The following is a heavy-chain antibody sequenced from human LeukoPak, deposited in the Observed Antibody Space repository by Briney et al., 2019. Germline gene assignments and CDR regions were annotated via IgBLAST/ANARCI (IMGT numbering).Heavy chain of an antibody. CDR3: ASPRSSSGWELEY. D-gene: IGHD6-19*01. CDR1: LFTFSDYS. V-gene: IGHV3-21*01. J-gene: IGHJ4*02. Sequence: PGGSLRLSCAASLFTFSDYSMHWVRQAPGKGLEWVSSISSSSSYIYYADSVKGRFTISRDNAKNSLYLQMNSLRAEDTAVYYCASPRSSSGWELEYWGQGTLVTVSS. CDR2: ISSSSSYI.